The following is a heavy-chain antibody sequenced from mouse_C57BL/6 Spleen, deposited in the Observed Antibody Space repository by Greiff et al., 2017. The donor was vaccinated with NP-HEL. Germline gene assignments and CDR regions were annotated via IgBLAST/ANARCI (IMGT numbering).Heavy chain of an antibody. CDR3: TTGIYGSSYDY. J-gene: IGHJ2*01. D-gene: IGHD1-1*01. CDR1: GFNIKDDY. CDR2: IDPENGDT. Sequence: EVNVVESGAELVRPGASVKLSCTASGFNIKDDYMHWVKQRPEQGLEWIGWIDPENGDTEYASKFQGKATITADTSSNTAYLQLSSLTSEDTAVYYCTTGIYGSSYDYWGQGTTLTVSS. V-gene: IGHV14-4*01.